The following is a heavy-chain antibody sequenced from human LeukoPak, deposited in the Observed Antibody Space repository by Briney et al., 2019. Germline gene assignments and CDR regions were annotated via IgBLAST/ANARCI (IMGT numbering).Heavy chain of an antibody. V-gene: IGHV4-61*01. D-gene: IGHD2-21*01. Sequence: SETLSLTCTVSGGSVSSGSYYWSWIRQPPGKGLEWIGYIYYSGSTNYNPSLKSRVTISVDTSKNQFSLRLCSVTAADTAVYYCVRGTYTGYIVVPDYWGQGTLVTVSS. CDR2: IYYSGST. CDR3: VRGTYTGYIVVPDY. CDR1: GGSVSSGSYY. J-gene: IGHJ4*02.